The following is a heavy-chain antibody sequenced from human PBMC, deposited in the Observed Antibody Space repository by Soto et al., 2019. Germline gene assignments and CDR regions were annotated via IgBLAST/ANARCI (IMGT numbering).Heavy chain of an antibody. J-gene: IGHJ5*02. CDR3: ARDREGYFDRGLGGCWFDP. CDR1: GFTFSDYY. V-gene: IGHV3-11*01. D-gene: IGHD3-9*01. Sequence: QVQLVESGGGLVKPGGSLRLSCAASGFTFSDYYMSWIRQAPGKGLVWVSYISSSGSTIYYAESVKGRFTISRDNANNSLYLQMNSLRAEDTAVYYCARDREGYFDRGLGGCWFDPWGQGTLVTVSS. CDR2: ISSSGSTI.